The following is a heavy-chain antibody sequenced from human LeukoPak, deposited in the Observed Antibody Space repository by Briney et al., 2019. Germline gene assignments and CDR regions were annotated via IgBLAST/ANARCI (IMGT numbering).Heavy chain of an antibody. V-gene: IGHV3-23*01. D-gene: IGHD2-8*01. CDR1: GFTFSSYA. Sequence: PGGSLRLSCAGSGFTFSSYAMSWVRQAPGQGLEWVSVISDSGDYTSYADSVRDRFTISRDNSRNTLYLQMISLRPEDTAVYYCAKDTSIGKYCTNGVCSPFDYWGQGTLVTVPS. CDR3: AKDTSIGKYCTNGVCSPFDY. CDR2: ISDSGDYT. J-gene: IGHJ4*02.